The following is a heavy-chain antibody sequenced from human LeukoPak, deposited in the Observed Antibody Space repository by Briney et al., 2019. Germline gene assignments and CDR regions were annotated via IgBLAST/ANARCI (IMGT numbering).Heavy chain of an antibody. CDR3: ARDLGYDLLTGYDY. Sequence: ASVKVSCKASGYTFTSYGISWVRQAPGQGLEWMGWISVYNGNTNYTQKFQGRVTMTTDTPTSTAYMELRSLRSDDTAVYYCARDLGYDLLTGYDYWGQGTLVTVSS. CDR2: ISVYNGNT. CDR1: GYTFTSYG. V-gene: IGHV1-18*01. J-gene: IGHJ4*02. D-gene: IGHD3-9*01.